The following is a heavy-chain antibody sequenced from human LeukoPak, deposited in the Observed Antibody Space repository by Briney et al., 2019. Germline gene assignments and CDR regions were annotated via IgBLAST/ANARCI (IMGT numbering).Heavy chain of an antibody. J-gene: IGHJ4*02. CDR3: AKPPAGDYGGYALGH. V-gene: IGHV1-18*01. D-gene: IGHD4-17*01. CDR1: GYTFTSYG. CDR2: ISAYNGNT. Sequence: ASVKVSCKASGYTFTSYGISWVRQAPGQGLEWMGWISAYNGNTNYAQKLQGRVTMTTDTSTSTAYMELRSLRSDDTAVYYCAKPPAGDYGGYALGHWGQGTLVTVSS.